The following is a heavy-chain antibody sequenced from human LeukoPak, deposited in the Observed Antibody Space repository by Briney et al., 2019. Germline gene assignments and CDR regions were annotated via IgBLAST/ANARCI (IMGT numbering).Heavy chain of an antibody. V-gene: IGHV1-18*01. Sequence: ASVKVSCKASGYTFTSYGISWVRQAPGQGLEWMGWISAYNGNTNYAQKLQGRVTMTTDTSTSTAHMELRSLRSDDTAVYYCARIGYSSSWTPGHYWGQGTLVTVSS. CDR1: GYTFTSYG. D-gene: IGHD6-13*01. J-gene: IGHJ4*02. CDR2: ISAYNGNT. CDR3: ARIGYSSSWTPGHY.